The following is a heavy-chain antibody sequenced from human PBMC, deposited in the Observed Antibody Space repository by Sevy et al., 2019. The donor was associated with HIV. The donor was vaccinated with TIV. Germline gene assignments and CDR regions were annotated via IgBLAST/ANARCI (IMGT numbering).Heavy chain of an antibody. D-gene: IGHD5-18*01. CDR2: ISWNSGAI. V-gene: IGHV3-9*01. J-gene: IGHJ4*02. CDR3: AKDRGYSYSSIDF. Sequence: GGSLRLSCAASEFIFDDYAMHWVRQVPGRGLQWVSGISWNSGAIDYADSVKGRFTMSRDNAKNSLYLQMNNLRLEDTALYYCAKDRGYSYSSIDFWGQGTLDTVSS. CDR1: EFIFDDYA.